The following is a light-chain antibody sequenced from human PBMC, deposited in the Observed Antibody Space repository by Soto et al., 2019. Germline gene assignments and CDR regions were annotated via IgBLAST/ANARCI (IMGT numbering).Light chain of an antibody. CDR3: SLYTRENNYV. J-gene: IGLJ1*01. CDR2: EAS. V-gene: IGLV2-18*01. Sequence: QSVLTQPPSVSGSPGQSVTISCTGTSTDFVSYNRVSWYQQPPGTAPKLIIYEASNRPSGVPDRFSGSKSGNTASLTISGLQAADEADYYCSLYTRENNYVLGNGTKVTV. CDR1: STDFVSYNR.